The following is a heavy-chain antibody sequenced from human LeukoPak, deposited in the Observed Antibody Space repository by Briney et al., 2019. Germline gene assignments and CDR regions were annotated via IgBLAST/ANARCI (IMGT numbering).Heavy chain of an antibody. CDR3: ARDYTYYYDSSGYSP. Sequence: KPGGSLRLSCAASGFTFSDYYMSWIRQAPGKGLEGVSYISSSGSTIYYADSVKGRFNISRDNEKNSLYLQMNSPRAEDTAVYYCARDYTYYYDSSGYSPWGQGTLVTVSS. D-gene: IGHD3-22*01. CDR1: GFTFSDYY. J-gene: IGHJ5*02. CDR2: ISSSGSTI. V-gene: IGHV3-11*01.